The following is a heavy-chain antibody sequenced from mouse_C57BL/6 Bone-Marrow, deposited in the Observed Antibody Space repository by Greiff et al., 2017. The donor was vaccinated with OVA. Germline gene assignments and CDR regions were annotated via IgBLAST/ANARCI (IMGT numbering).Heavy chain of an antibody. CDR2: ISAGGSYT. CDR3: ARICYGNDGPFYYIDY. CDR1: GFTFSSYA. D-gene: IGHD2-1*01. Sequence: EVQVVESGGGLVKPGGSLKLSCAASGFTFSSYAMSWVRQTPEKRLEWVATISAGGSYTYYPDNVKGRFTLSRDNAKNNRYMQMSQLKSEDTAMYYCARICYGNDGPFYYIDYWGQGTTLTVSS. J-gene: IGHJ2*01. V-gene: IGHV5-4*01.